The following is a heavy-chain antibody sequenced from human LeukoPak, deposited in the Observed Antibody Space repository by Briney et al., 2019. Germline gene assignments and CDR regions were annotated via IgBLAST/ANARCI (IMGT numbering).Heavy chain of an antibody. CDR1: GGSISSSSYY. J-gene: IGHJ5*02. D-gene: IGHD2-15*01. CDR3: ARDSSLAFDP. CDR2: IYYSGST. Sequence: PSQTLSLTCTVSGGSISSSSYYWGWIRQPPGKGLEWIGSIYYSGSTYYNSSLKSRVTISVDTSKHQFSLKLSSVTAADTAVYYCARDSSLAFDPWGQGTLVTVSS. V-gene: IGHV4-39*07.